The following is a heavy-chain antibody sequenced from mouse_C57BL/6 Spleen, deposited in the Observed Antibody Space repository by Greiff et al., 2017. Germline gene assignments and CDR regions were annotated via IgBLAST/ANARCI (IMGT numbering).Heavy chain of an antibody. V-gene: IGHV1-22*01. Sequence: VQLQQSGPELVKPGASVKMSCKASGYTFTDYNMHWVKQSHGKSLEWIGYINPNNGGTSYNQKFKGKATLTVNKSSSTAYMELRSLTSDDSAVYYCARGEDYDGFAYWGQGTLVTVSA. CDR2: INPNNGGT. D-gene: IGHD2-4*01. CDR3: ARGEDYDGFAY. CDR1: GYTFTDYN. J-gene: IGHJ3*01.